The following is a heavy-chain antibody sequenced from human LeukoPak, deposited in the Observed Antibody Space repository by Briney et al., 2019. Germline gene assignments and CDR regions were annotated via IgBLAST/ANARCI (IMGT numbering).Heavy chain of an antibody. CDR2: ISGSGDRP. CDR1: GFTFSSYA. J-gene: IGHJ4*02. Sequence: QPGGSLRLSCAASGFTFSSYAMSWVRQAPGKGLEWVPAISGSGDRPYYAESVKGRFTISRDNSKNTLYLQMNSLRAEDTAIYYCAKSLDTAMVTRIGYYFGYWGQGTLVTVSS. V-gene: IGHV3-23*01. D-gene: IGHD5-18*01. CDR3: AKSLDTAMVTRIGYYFGY.